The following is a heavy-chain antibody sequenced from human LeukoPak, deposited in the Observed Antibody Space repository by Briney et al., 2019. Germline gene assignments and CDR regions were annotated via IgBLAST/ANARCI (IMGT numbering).Heavy chain of an antibody. CDR2: IYYSGTT. CDR3: ARSPTKRVPEDY. CDR1: DGSISSYY. J-gene: IGHJ4*02. V-gene: IGHV4-59*12. D-gene: IGHD2-2*01. Sequence: SETLSLTCNISDGSISSYYWSWIRQPPGKGLEWIGYIYYSGTTNYNPSLKTRVTVSIDTSKNQISLRLTSVTAADTAVYYCARSPTKRVPEDYWGQGTLVTVSS.